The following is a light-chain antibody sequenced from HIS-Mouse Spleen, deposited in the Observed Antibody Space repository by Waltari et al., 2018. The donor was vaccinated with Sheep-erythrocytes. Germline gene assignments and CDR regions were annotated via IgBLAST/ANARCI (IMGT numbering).Light chain of an antibody. CDR2: SNN. J-gene: IGLJ1*01. V-gene: IGLV1-44*01. Sequence: QFVLTQPPSASGTPGQRVTISCSGSSSNLGSNTVNWYQQLPGTAPKLLIYSNNQRPSGVPDRFSGSKSGTSASLAISGLQSEDEADYYCAAWDDSLNGYVFGTGTKV. CDR3: AAWDDSLNGYV. CDR1: SSNLGSNT.